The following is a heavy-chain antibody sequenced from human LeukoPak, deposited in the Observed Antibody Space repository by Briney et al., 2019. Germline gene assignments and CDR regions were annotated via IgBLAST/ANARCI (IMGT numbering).Heavy chain of an antibody. CDR2: ISGSGGGT. J-gene: IGHJ4*02. V-gene: IGHV3-23*01. CDR3: ANPQNYDFWSGYLCH. Sequence: TGGSLRLSCAASGFTFSSYAMSWVRQAPGKGLEWVSAISGSGGGTYYADSAKGRFTISRDNSKNTLYLQMNSLRAEDTAVYYCANPQNYDFWSGYLCHWGQGTLVTVSS. D-gene: IGHD3-3*01. CDR1: GFTFSSYA.